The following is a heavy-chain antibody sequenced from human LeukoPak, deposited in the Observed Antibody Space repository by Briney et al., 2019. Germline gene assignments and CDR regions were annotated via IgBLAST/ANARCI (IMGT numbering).Heavy chain of an antibody. J-gene: IGHJ4*02. V-gene: IGHV3-23*01. CDR3: AKDRGGSDY. CDR2: ISGSGGST. Sequence: GGSLRLSCAASGFTFSNYAMTWVRQVPGKGLEWVSAISGSGGSTYYADSVKGRFTVSRDNSKNTPYLQLNSLRAEDTAVYYCAKDRGGSDYWGQGTLVTVSS. CDR1: GFTFSNYA. D-gene: IGHD1-26*01.